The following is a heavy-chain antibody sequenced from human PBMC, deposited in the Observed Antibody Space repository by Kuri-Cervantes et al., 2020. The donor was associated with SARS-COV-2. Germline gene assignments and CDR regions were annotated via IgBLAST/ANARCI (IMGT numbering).Heavy chain of an antibody. CDR1: GGSISSSY. V-gene: IGHV4-4*07. CDR2: IYTSGST. CDR3: AREGPIYYYYYYMDV. J-gene: IGHJ6*03. Sequence: SETLSLTCTVSGGSISSSYWSWIRQPAGKGLEWIGRIYTSGSTNYNPSLKSRVTMSVDTSKNQFSLKLSSVTAADTAVYYCAREGPIYYYYYYMDVWGEGTTVTVSS.